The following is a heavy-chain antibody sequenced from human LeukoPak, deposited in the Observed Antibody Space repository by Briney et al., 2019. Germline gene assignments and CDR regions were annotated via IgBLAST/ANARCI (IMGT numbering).Heavy chain of an antibody. CDR2: IYYSGST. Sequence: SETLSLTCTVSGGSISSYYWSWIRQPPGKGLEWIGYIYYSGSTNYNPSLKSRVTISVDTSKNQSSLKLSSVTAADTAVYYCARERRNYYDSSGYVDYWGQGTLVTVSS. CDR1: GGSISSYY. V-gene: IGHV4-59*01. D-gene: IGHD3-22*01. CDR3: ARERRNYYDSSGYVDY. J-gene: IGHJ4*02.